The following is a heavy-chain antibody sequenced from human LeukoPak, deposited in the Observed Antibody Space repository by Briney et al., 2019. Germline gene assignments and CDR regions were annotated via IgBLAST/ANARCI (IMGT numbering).Heavy chain of an antibody. CDR1: GYTFTSYA. CDR3: ARAGVTTVTRGAFDI. V-gene: IGHV1-3*01. D-gene: IGHD4-17*01. Sequence: ASVKVSCKASGYTFTSYAMHWVRQAPGQRLEWMGWTNAGNGNTKYSQKFQGRVTITRDTSASTAYMELSSLRSEDTAVYYCARAGVTTVTRGAFDIWGQGTMVTVSS. CDR2: TNAGNGNT. J-gene: IGHJ3*02.